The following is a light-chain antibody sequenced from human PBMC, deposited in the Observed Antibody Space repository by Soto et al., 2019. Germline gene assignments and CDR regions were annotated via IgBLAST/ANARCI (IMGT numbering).Light chain of an antibody. J-gene: IGKJ4*01. CDR2: AAS. V-gene: IGKV1-9*01. CDR1: QGVSRY. Sequence: IQLTQSPSSLSASVGDSVTITCRASQGVSRYLSWYQQKPGRAPILLISAASTLQSGVPARFSGSGSGTDFNLRIPSLQPEDFATYYCQQLNAYPFTFGGGTKVEIK. CDR3: QQLNAYPFT.